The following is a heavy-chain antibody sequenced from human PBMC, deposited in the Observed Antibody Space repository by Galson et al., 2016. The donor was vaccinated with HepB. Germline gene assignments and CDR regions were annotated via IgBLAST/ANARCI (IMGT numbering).Heavy chain of an antibody. CDR1: GFTFSSCE. Sequence: SLRLSCAASGFTFSSCEMNWVRQAPGKGLEWVSYISSSGSTIYYADSVKGRFTISRDNAKNSLYLQMNSLRAEDTAVYYCAREYSYGYYYFYGVDVWGQGTTVTVSS. V-gene: IGHV3-48*03. J-gene: IGHJ6*02. CDR3: AREYSYGYYYFYGVDV. CDR2: ISSSGSTI. D-gene: IGHD5-18*01.